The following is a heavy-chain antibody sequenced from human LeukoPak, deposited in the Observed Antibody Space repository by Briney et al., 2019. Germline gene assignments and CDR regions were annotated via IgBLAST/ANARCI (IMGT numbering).Heavy chain of an antibody. CDR3: ASRTKLRYFDWLLPTGDY. CDR1: GGSFSGYY. D-gene: IGHD3-9*01. V-gene: IGHV4-34*01. Sequence: SETLSLTCAVYGGSFSGYYWSWIRPPPGKGLEWIGEINHSGSTNYNPSLKSRVTISVDTSKNQFSLKLSSVTAADTAVYYCASRTKLRYFDWLLPTGDYWGQGTLVTVSS. J-gene: IGHJ4*02. CDR2: INHSGST.